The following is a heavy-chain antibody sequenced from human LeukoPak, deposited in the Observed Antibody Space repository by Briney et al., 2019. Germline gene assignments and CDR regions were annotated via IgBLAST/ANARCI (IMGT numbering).Heavy chain of an antibody. D-gene: IGHD5-18*01. CDR3: SKLNSYGDY. V-gene: IGHV3-23*01. CDR1: GFTFRSYC. Sequence: GGSLRLSCAVAGFTFRSYCMSWVRQAPGKGLQWVSTLSGSGGSTYYADSVKGRFTISRDNSKNMVYLQMHSLRAEDTATYYCSKLNSYGDYWGQGTLVTISS. J-gene: IGHJ4*02. CDR2: LSGSGGST.